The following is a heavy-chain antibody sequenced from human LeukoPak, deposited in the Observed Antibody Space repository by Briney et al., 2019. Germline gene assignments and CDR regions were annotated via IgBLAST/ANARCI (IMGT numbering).Heavy chain of an antibody. J-gene: IGHJ4*02. CDR3: ARVRYGEYNYFDY. CDR2: IYYSGRA. D-gene: IGHD4-17*01. CDR1: GDFITTRNW. V-gene: IGHV4-4*02. Sequence: NPSETLSLTCAVSGDFITTRNWWSWVSQPPGKGLEWIGEIYYSGRANYNPSVRSRVTMSVDKSENQFSLELRTVTAADTAVYYCARVRYGEYNYFDYWGQGTLVTVSS.